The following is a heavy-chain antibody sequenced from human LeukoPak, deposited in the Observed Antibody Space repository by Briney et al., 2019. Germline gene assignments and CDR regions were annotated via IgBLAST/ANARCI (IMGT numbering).Heavy chain of an antibody. D-gene: IGHD5-18*01. V-gene: IGHV4-30-4*01. CDR1: GGSISGGDYY. CDR2: IYYSGST. Sequence: SQTLSLTCTVSGGSISGGDYYWSWIRQPPGKGLKWIGYIYYSGSTYYNPSLKSRVTISVDTSKNQFSLKLSSVTAADTAVYYCARDGLGYSYGFVYWGQGTLVTVSS. CDR3: ARDGLGYSYGFVY. J-gene: IGHJ4*02.